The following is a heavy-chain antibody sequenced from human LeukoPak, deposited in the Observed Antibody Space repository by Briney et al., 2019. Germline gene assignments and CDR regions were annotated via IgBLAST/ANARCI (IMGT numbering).Heavy chain of an antibody. CDR1: GGSISISSYY. CDR3: ARHGYSYDWALYYFDY. D-gene: IGHD5-18*01. V-gene: IGHV4-39*01. Sequence: PSETLSLTCTVSGGSISISSYYWGWVRQPPGKGLEWIGSIYYSGSTYYNPSLKSRVTISVDTSKNQVSLKLSSVTAADTALYYCARHGYSYDWALYYFDYWGQGILVTVSS. CDR2: IYYSGST. J-gene: IGHJ4*02.